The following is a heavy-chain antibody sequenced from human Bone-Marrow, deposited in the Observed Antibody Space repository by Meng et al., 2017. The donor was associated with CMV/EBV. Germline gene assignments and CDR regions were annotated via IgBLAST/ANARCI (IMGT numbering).Heavy chain of an antibody. CDR1: GGSISSYY. CDR3: ARGNFDYNNYHGWFDS. D-gene: IGHD4-11*01. CDR2: IYYSGST. V-gene: IGHV4-59*01. J-gene: IGHJ5*01. Sequence: SETLSLTCTVSGGSISSYYWSWIRQSPGKGLEWIAYIYYSGSTNYNPSLKSRVTISVDTSKNQFSLKLSSVTAADTAVYYCARGNFDYNNYHGWFDSWGQGTRVTGSS.